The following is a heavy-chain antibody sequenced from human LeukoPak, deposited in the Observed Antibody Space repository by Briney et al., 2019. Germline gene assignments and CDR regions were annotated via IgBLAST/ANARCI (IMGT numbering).Heavy chain of an antibody. CDR3: AKDRCSNGIGCYYYYMDV. V-gene: IGHV3-23*01. J-gene: IGHJ6*03. CDR2: ISGSGGST. Sequence: GGSLRLSCAASGFTVSSYAMSWVRQAPGKGLEWVSAISGSGGSTYYADSVKGRFSISRDSSKNILYLQMNSLRAEDTTIYYCAKDRCSNGIGCYYYYMDVWGKGTTVTISS. CDR1: GFTVSSYA. D-gene: IGHD2-8*01.